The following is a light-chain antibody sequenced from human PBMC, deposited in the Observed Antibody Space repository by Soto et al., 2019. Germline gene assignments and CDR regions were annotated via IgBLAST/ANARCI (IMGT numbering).Light chain of an antibody. CDR1: SSDVGGYNF. CDR3: SSYAGSNIVV. J-gene: IGLJ2*01. Sequence: QSALTQPPSASGSPGQSVTISCTGTSSDVGGYNFVSWYQQHPGKAPKLMIYEVSERPSGVPDRFSGSKSGKTVSLTVSGLQAEDEADYYCSSYAGSNIVVFGGGTKLTVL. CDR2: EVS. V-gene: IGLV2-8*01.